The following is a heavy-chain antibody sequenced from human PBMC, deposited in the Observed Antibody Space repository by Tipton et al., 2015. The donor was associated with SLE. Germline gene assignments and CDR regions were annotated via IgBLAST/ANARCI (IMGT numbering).Heavy chain of an antibody. V-gene: IGHV4-39*01. CDR1: GGSIGSRSHY. J-gene: IGHJ5*02. Sequence: TLSLTCTVSGGSIGSRSHYWGWIRQIPGKGLEWIGSIHYSGRTYYNPSLKSRVTVSVDTSKNQFSLNLKSVTAADTAVYYCARQGAAVTMSGWFDPWGQGTLVTVSS. D-gene: IGHD4-17*01. CDR2: IHYSGRT. CDR3: ARQGAAVTMSGWFDP.